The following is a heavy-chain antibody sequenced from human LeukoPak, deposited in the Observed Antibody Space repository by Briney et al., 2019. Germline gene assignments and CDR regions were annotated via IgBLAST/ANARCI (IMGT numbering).Heavy chain of an antibody. CDR1: GYTFTSYA. D-gene: IGHD5-18*01. CDR3: AGDLAQWIQLGPAFDI. J-gene: IGHJ3*02. V-gene: IGHV7-4-1*02. CDR2: INTNTGNP. Sequence: LWASVKVSCKASGYTFTSYAMNWVRQAPGQGLEWMGWINTNTGNPTYAQGFTGRFVFSLDTSVSTAYLQISSLKAEDTAVYYCAGDLAQWIQLGPAFDIWGQGTMVTVSS.